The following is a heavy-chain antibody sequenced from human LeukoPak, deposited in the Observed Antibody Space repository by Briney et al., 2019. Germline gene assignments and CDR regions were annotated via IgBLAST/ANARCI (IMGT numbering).Heavy chain of an antibody. CDR3: AKDPRRPRIVRPAPIHRGYYMDV. CDR1: GFTFSDYG. V-gene: IGHV3-30*02. J-gene: IGHJ6*03. Sequence: HAGGSLRLSCAASGFTFSDYGMHWVRQAPGKGLEWVAFIRYDGSNKYYTDSVKGRFTISRDNSKNTLYLQMNSLRAEDTAAYYCAKDPRRPRIVRPAPIHRGYYMDVWGKGTTVTISS. D-gene: IGHD2-2*02. CDR2: IRYDGSNK.